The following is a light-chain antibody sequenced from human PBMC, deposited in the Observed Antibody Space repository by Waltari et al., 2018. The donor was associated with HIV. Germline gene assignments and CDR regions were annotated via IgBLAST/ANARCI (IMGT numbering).Light chain of an antibody. V-gene: IGKV4-1*01. Sequence: DIVMTQSPDSLAVSLGERATFNCKSSRSVLYSSNNKNYLAWYQQKPGQPPTLLFYWASARESGFPDRFSGSGSETDFTLTISGLQAEDVAVYYCQQYYSVPWTFGQGTKVEIK. CDR3: QQYYSVPWT. CDR2: WAS. CDR1: RSVLYSSNNKNY. J-gene: IGKJ1*01.